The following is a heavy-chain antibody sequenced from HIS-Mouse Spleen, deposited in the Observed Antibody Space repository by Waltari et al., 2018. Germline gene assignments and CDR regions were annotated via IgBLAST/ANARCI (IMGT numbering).Heavy chain of an antibody. CDR1: GYSISSGYY. CDR2: IYHSGST. J-gene: IGHJ3*02. Sequence: QVQLQESGPGLVKPSETLSLTCTVSGYSISSGYYWGWIRQPPGKGLEWIGSIYHSGSTHYTPSLKSRVTISVDTSKNQFSLKLSSVTAADTAVYYCARVGWVGTTLHAFDIWGQGTMVTVSS. V-gene: IGHV4-38-2*02. CDR3: ARVGWVGTTLHAFDI. D-gene: IGHD2-21*02.